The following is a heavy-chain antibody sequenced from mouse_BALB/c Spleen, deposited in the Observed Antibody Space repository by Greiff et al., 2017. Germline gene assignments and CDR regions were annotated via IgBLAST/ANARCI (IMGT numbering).Heavy chain of an antibody. CDR2: INPGSGGT. CDR3: ARGDGYDWYFDV. Sequence: QVQLQQSGAELVRPGTSVKVSCKASGYAFTNYLIEWVKQRPGQGLEWIGVINPGSGGTNYNEKFKGKATLTADKSSSTAYMQLSSLTSDDSAVYFCARGDGYDWYFDVWGAGTTVTVSS. J-gene: IGHJ1*01. CDR1: GYAFTNYL. D-gene: IGHD2-2*01. V-gene: IGHV1-54*01.